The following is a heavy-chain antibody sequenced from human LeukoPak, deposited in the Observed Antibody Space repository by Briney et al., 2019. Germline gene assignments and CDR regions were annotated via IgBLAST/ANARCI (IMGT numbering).Heavy chain of an antibody. CDR2: IYSGGST. V-gene: IGHV3-53*01. CDR1: GFTVSSNY. Sequence: PGGSLRLSCAASGFTVSSNYMSWVRQAPGKGLEWVSVIYSGGSTHYADSVKGRFTISRDNSKNTLYLQMNSLRAEDTAVYYCAGRQLVRLADAFNIWGQGTMVTVSS. J-gene: IGHJ3*02. D-gene: IGHD6-13*01. CDR3: AGRQLVRLADAFNI.